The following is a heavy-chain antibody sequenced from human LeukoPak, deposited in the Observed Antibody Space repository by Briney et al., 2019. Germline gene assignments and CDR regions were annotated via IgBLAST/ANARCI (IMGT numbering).Heavy chain of an antibody. D-gene: IGHD7-27*01. CDR3: AKVGIDAFDI. V-gene: IGHV3-30*18. CDR1: GFTFSSYG. CDR2: ISYDGSNK. Sequence: GGSLRLSCAASGFTFSSYGMHWVRQAPGKGLEWVAVISYDGSNKYHADSVKGRFTISRDNSKNTLYLQMNSLRAEDTAVYYCAKVGIDAFDIWGQGTMVTVSS. J-gene: IGHJ3*02.